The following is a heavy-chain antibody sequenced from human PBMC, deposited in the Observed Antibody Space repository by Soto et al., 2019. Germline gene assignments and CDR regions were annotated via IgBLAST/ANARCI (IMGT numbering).Heavy chain of an antibody. V-gene: IGHV1-2*04. CDR2: INPNSGGT. CDR1: GYTFTGYY. CDR3: ARMAPDYGDYDYYYYGMDV. D-gene: IGHD4-17*01. Sequence: ASVKVSCKASGYTFTGYYMHWARQAPGQGLEWMGWINPNSGGTNYAQKFQGWVTMTRDTSISTAYMELSRLRSDDTAVYYCARMAPDYGDYDYYYYGMDVWGQGTTVTVSS. J-gene: IGHJ6*02.